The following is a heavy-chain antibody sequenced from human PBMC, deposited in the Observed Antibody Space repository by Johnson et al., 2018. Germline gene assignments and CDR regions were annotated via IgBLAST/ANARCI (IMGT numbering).Heavy chain of an antibody. Sequence: QLVQSGGGVVQPGRSLRLSCAASGFTFTNFAIHWVRQAPGKGLEWVAVISYDGSNEFYADSVKGRFTISKDNSKNTLYLQMNSLRPEDKAVYYWVRDASWNHYYWGQGTLVTVSS. CDR2: ISYDGSNE. CDR3: VRDASWNHYY. J-gene: IGHJ4*02. V-gene: IGHV3-30-3*01. D-gene: IGHD1-14*01. CDR1: GFTFTNFA.